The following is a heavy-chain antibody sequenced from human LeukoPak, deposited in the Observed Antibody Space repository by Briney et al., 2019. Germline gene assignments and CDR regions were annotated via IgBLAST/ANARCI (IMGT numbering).Heavy chain of an antibody. CDR3: ARDLSGFSGPDRDY. D-gene: IGHD5-12*01. V-gene: IGHV3-7*01. CDR2: IKQDGSEK. Sequence: GGSLRLSCAASGFTFSSYWMSWVRQAPGKGLEWVANIKQDGSEKYYVDSVKGRFTISRDNAKNSLYLQMNSLRAEDTAVYYCARDLSGFSGPDRDYWGQGTLVTVSS. CDR1: GFTFSSYW. J-gene: IGHJ4*02.